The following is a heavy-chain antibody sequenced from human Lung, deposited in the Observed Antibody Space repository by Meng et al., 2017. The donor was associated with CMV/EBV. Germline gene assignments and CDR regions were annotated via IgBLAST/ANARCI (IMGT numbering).Heavy chain of an antibody. Sequence: SCAASGFTFDDYGMSWVRQAPGKGLEWVSGINWNGSSTGYADSVKGRFTVYRDNAKNSLYLQMNSLRAEDTALYHCARGAGTAMAPAGYWGQGTPVTVSS. CDR3: ARGAGTAMAPAGY. J-gene: IGHJ4*02. CDR1: GFTFDDYG. D-gene: IGHD5-18*01. V-gene: IGHV3-20*01. CDR2: INWNGSST.